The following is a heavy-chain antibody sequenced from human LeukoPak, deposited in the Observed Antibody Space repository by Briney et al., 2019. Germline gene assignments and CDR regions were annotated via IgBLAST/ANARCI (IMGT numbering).Heavy chain of an antibody. Sequence: TGGPLRLSCAASGFTFSSYSMNWVRQAPGKGLEWFSSISSSSSYIYYADSVKGRFTISRDNAKNSLYLQMNSLRAEDTAVYYCARVLYSSGWLWGQGTLVTVSS. CDR1: GFTFSSYS. V-gene: IGHV3-21*01. J-gene: IGHJ4*02. D-gene: IGHD6-19*01. CDR2: ISSSSSYI. CDR3: ARVLYSSGWL.